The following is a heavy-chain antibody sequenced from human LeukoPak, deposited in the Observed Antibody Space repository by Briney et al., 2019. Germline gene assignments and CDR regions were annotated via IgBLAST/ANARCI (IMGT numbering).Heavy chain of an antibody. D-gene: IGHD6-13*01. CDR1: HDSISNYY. CDR3: GAAAGNFGAFDI. J-gene: IGHJ3*02. CDR2: VYVSGST. V-gene: IGHV4-59*01. Sequence: SETLSLTCTVSHDSISNYYWSWIRQPPGKGLEWIGYVYVSGSTNYNPSLKSRVTISVDTSKNQFSLKLSSVTAADTAVYYCGAAAGNFGAFDIWGQGTMATVSS.